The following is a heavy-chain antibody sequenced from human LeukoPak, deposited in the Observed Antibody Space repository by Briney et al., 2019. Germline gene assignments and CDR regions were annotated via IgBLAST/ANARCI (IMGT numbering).Heavy chain of an antibody. V-gene: IGHV3-48*04. CDR1: GFTFSSYW. J-gene: IGHJ6*03. CDR2: ISRSGSTK. D-gene: IGHD2-15*01. CDR3: ARVLRYCSGGNCYSGGLGYMDV. Sequence: PGGSLRLSCAASGFTFSSYWMNWVRQAPGKGLEWVSSISRSGSTKYYADSVKGRFTISRDNAKNSLFLQMNSLRAEDTAVYYCARVLRYCSGGNCYSGGLGYMDVWGKGTTVTISS.